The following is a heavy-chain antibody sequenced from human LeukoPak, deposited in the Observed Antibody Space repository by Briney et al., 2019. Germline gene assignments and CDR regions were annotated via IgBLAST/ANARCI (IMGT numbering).Heavy chain of an antibody. Sequence: GRSLRLSCAASGFTFSSYGMHWVRQAPGKGLEWVAVIWYDGSNKYYADSVKGRFTISRDNAKNSLYLQMNSLRAEDTAIYYCARLVSNWFDPWGQGTLVTVSS. CDR1: GFTFSSYG. CDR2: IWYDGSNK. J-gene: IGHJ5*01. CDR3: ARLVSNWFDP. D-gene: IGHD1-26*01. V-gene: IGHV3-33*01.